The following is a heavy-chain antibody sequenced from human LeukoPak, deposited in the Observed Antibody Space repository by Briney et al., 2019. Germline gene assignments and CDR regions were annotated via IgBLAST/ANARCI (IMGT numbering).Heavy chain of an antibody. J-gene: IGHJ4*02. CDR2: INAGNGNT. CDR1: GYTFNSYA. V-gene: IGHV1-3*01. D-gene: IGHD3-10*01. Sequence: ASVKVSCKASGYTFNSYAMHWVRQAPGQRLEWMGWINAGNGNTKYSQKFQGRVTITRDTSASTAYMELSSLRSEDTAVYYCARGQNTPMVRGVIFDYWGQGTLVTVSS. CDR3: ARGQNTPMVRGVIFDY.